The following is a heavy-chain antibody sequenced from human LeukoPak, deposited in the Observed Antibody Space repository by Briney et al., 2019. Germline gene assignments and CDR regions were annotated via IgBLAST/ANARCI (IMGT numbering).Heavy chain of an antibody. V-gene: IGHV1-8*01. CDR2: MNPNSGTT. J-gene: IGHJ3*02. CDR1: GYTFTSYD. D-gene: IGHD3-16*01. CDR3: ATVGGVAFDI. Sequence: ASVKVSCKASGYTFTSYDFNWVRQAPGQGPEWIGWMNPNSGTTGYAQKFQGRVTMTEDTSTDTAYMELSSLRSEDTAVYYCATVGGVAFDIWGQGTMVTVSS.